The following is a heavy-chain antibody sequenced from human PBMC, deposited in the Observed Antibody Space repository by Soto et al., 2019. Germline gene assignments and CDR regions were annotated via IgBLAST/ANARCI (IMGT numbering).Heavy chain of an antibody. CDR2: IKSKTDGGTT. J-gene: IGHJ5*02. CDR3: NIILS. Sequence: GGSLRLSCAASGFTSTNDWMNWVRQAPGKGLEWVGRIKSKTDGGTTDYAAPVKGRFTVSRDDSRSTLYLHMNSLKTDDTAVYYCNIILSWGRGTRVIVSS. CDR1: GFTSTNDW. V-gene: IGHV3-15*07.